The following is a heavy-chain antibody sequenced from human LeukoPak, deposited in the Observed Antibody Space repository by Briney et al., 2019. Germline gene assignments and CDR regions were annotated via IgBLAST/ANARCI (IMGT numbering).Heavy chain of an antibody. CDR1: GFTFSSYG. D-gene: IGHD1-26*01. V-gene: IGHV3-66*01. CDR2: IYSGGST. Sequence: GGTLRLSCAASGFTFSSYGMSWVRQAPGKGLEWVSVIYSGGSTYYADSVKGRFTISRDNSKNTLYLQMNSLRAEDTAAYYCARVYSGSYYGSYYYYMDVWGKGTTVTISS. CDR3: ARVYSGSYYGSYYYYMDV. J-gene: IGHJ6*03.